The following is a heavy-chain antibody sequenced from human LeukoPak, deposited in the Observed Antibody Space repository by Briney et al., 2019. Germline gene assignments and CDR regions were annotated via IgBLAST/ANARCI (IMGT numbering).Heavy chain of an antibody. V-gene: IGHV3-74*01. J-gene: IGHJ4*02. Sequence: QTGGSLRLSCAASGFTFSSYWMHWVRQAPGKGLVWVSRINSDGSSTSYADSVKGRFTISRDNSKNTLYLQMNSLRAEDTAVYYCAKDSNYDYVWGSYSNYFDYWGQGTLVTVSS. CDR1: GFTFSSYW. CDR3: AKDSNYDYVWGSYSNYFDY. D-gene: IGHD3-16*01. CDR2: INSDGSST.